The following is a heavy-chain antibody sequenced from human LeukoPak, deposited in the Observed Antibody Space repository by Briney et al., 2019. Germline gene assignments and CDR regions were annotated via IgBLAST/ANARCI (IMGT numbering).Heavy chain of an antibody. CDR1: GGSISSGGYS. J-gene: IGHJ6*02. CDR2: IYHSGST. CDR3: AAATSYYYGMDV. V-gene: IGHV4-30-2*01. D-gene: IGHD2-15*01. Sequence: PSETLSLTCAVSGGSISSGGYSWSWIRQPPGKGLEWIGYIYHSGSTYYNPSLKSRLTISVDRSKNQFPLKLSSVTAADTAVYYCAAATSYYYGMDVWGQGTTVTVSS.